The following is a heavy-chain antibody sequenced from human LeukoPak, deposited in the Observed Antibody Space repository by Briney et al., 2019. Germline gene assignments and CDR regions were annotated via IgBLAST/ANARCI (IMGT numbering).Heavy chain of an antibody. CDR2: LSYDGSNK. D-gene: IGHD5-18*01. J-gene: IGHJ6*03. CDR1: GFTFGDYA. CDR3: ARDGDTAMGHAYYYYYYMDV. V-gene: IGHV3-30*04. Sequence: PGGSLRLSCTASGFTFGDYAMHWVRQAPGKGLEWVAVLSYDGSNKYYADFVKGRFTISRDNSKNTLYLQMNSLRAEDTAVYYCARDGDTAMGHAYYYYYYMDVWGKGTTVTVSS.